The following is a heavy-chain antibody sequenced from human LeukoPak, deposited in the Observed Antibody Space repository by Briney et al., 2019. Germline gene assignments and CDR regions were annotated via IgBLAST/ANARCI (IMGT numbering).Heavy chain of an antibody. CDR1: GFTFSSSA. V-gene: IGHV3-23*01. J-gene: IGHJ4*02. D-gene: IGHD3-3*01. CDR2: ISARGIST. CDR3: AKSFDFSNGHSPILTPFDS. Sequence: PTGGALRLSCAASGFTFSSSAMSWVRQAPGKGLEWVSSISARGISTYYADSVKGRFPISRDNSKNTLYLQMNSLKGDDIGVYYCAKSFDFSNGHSPILTPFDSWGQGTLVSVSS.